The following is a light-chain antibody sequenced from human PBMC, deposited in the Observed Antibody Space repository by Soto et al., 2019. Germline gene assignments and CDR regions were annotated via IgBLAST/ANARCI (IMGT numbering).Light chain of an antibody. J-gene: IGLJ3*02. CDR1: SRDVGGYNY. CDR2: EVS. CDR3: SSYASSSGVL. V-gene: IGLV2-14*01. Sequence: QSALTQPASVSGSPGQSITISCTGTSRDVGGYNYVSWYQQHPGEAPKLIIYEVSNRPSGVSNRFSGSKSGTTASLTISGLQAEDEADYYCSSYASSSGVLFGGGTQLTVL.